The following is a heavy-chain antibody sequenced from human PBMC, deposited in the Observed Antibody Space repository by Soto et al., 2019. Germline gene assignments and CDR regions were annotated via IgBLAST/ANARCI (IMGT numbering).Heavy chain of an antibody. D-gene: IGHD5-12*01. CDR3: ARALFPDVDIYAMDV. Sequence: GGSLRLSCAASGFTFRDHAMHWVRQAPGKGREWLAIIWNDGSNKFYAGSVQGRFTISRDNSKNTVYLQMNTLSAEDTAVYYCARALFPDVDIYAMDVWGQGTTVTV. V-gene: IGHV3-33*01. CDR2: IWNDGSNK. CDR1: GFTFRDHA. J-gene: IGHJ6*02.